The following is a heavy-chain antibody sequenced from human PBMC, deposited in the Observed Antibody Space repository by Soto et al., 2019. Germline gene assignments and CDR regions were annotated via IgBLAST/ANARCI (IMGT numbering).Heavy chain of an antibody. Sequence: GGSLRLSCAASGFTFSSYGMHWVRQAPGKGLEWVAVISYDGSNKYYADSVKGRFTISRDNSKNTLYLQMNSLRAEDTAVYYCAKSAITMVRGPFDYWGQGTLVTVSS. J-gene: IGHJ4*02. CDR2: ISYDGSNK. V-gene: IGHV3-30*18. D-gene: IGHD3-10*01. CDR1: GFTFSSYG. CDR3: AKSAITMVRGPFDY.